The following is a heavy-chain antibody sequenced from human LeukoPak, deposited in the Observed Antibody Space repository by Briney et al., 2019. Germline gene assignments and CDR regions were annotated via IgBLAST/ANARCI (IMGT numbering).Heavy chain of an antibody. Sequence: SETLSLTCTVSGGSISSGDYYWSWIRQPPGEGLAWIGYIYYSGSTYYNPSLKSRVTISVDTSKNQFSLKLSSVTAADTAVYYCARVSGWLLPVCFDYWGPGTLVTVSS. J-gene: IGHJ4*02. CDR3: ARVSGWLLPVCFDY. CDR1: GGSISSGDYY. D-gene: IGHD2-21*01. V-gene: IGHV4-30-4*08. CDR2: IYYSGST.